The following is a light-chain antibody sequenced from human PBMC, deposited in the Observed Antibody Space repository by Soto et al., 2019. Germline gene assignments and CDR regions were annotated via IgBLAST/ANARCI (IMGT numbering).Light chain of an antibody. J-gene: IGKJ5*01. CDR3: QQRSNWPPIT. CDR2: QTS. V-gene: IGKV3D-20*02. CDR1: QSVSSSN. Sequence: EIVLTQSPDILSLSPGERATLSCRASQSVSSSNLAWYQQKPGQAPRLLIYQTSIRAAGIPARFSGSGSGTDFTLTISSLEPEDFAVYYCQQRSNWPPITFGQGTRLEI.